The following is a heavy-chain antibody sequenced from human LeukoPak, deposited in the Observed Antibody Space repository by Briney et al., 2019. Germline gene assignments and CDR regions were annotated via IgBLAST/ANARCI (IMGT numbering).Heavy chain of an antibody. CDR1: GGSFSGYY. CDR2: INHSGST. J-gene: IGHJ5*02. Sequence: PSETLSLTCAVYGGSFSGYYWSWIRQPPGKGLEWIGEINHSGSTNYNPSLKSRVTISVDTSKNQFSLKLSSVTAADTAVYYCARVRNIVEVPAATRAAHGFDPSGQGALVTVSS. V-gene: IGHV4-34*01. CDR3: ARVRNIVEVPAATRAAHGFDP. D-gene: IGHD2-2*01.